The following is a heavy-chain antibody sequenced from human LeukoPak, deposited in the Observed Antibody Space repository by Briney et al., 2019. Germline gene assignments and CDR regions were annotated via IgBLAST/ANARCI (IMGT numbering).Heavy chain of an antibody. J-gene: IGHJ6*02. CDR1: GYNFGTRW. V-gene: IGHV5-51*01. D-gene: IGHD3-10*01. CDR2: IYPDDSGA. Sequence: GESLKISCKGSGYNFGTRWVAWVRQMPGKGLEWMGIIYPDDSGARYSPSFQGQVTISADKSINTAYLQWSSLKASDTAIYFCARGAYGSGSYYNYYGMDVWGQGTTVTVSS. CDR3: ARGAYGSGSYYNYYGMDV.